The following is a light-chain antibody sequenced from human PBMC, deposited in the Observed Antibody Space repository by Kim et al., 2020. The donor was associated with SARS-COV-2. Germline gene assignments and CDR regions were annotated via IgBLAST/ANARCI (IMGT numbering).Light chain of an antibody. CDR3: CSYAGSYTFV. CDR1: SSDVDGYNY. J-gene: IGLJ1*01. V-gene: IGLV2-11*01. Sequence: GQEVTISCTGTSSDVDGYNYVSWYQQHPGKAPNLMIYDVSKRPSGVPDRFSGSKSGNTASLTISGLQAEDEADYYCCSYAGSYTFVFGTGTKVTVL. CDR2: DVS.